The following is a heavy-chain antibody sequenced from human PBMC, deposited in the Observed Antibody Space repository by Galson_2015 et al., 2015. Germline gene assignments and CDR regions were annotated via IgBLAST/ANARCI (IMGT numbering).Heavy chain of an antibody. D-gene: IGHD3-3*01. CDR3: ARDYDFWSGYSIIYYYYYMDV. CDR2: ISYDGSNK. CDR1: GFTFSSYA. J-gene: IGHJ6*03. V-gene: IGHV3-30*01. Sequence: SLRLSCAASGFTFSSYAMHWVRQAPGKGLEWVAVISYDGSNKYYADSVKGRFTISRDNSKNTLYLQMNSLRAEDTAVYYCARDYDFWSGYSIIYYYYYMDVWGKGTTVTVSS.